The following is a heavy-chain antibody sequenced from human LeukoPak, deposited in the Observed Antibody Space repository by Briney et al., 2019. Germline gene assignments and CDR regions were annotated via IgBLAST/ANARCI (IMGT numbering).Heavy chain of an antibody. J-gene: IGHJ4*02. V-gene: IGHV3-23*01. CDR1: GFIFSSYA. CDR3: AKRYCSSTSCYYDY. CDR2: ISGSGGST. D-gene: IGHD2-2*01. Sequence: GGSLSLSCAPSGFIFSSYAMRWVRQAPGKGLVGLSAISGSGGSTYYADSVKGRFTISRDNSKNTLYLQMNSLRAEDTAVYYCAKRYCSSTSCYYDYWGQGTLVTVSS.